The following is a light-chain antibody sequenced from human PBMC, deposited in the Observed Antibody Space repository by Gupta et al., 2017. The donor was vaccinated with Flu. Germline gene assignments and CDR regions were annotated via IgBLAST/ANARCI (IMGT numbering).Light chain of an antibody. CDR1: QSVGTN. V-gene: IGKV3-15*01. CDR3: QQYEKWPPIT. CDR2: GAS. J-gene: IGKJ5*01. Sequence: EIVMTQSPATLSVSPGERVTLTCRASQSVGTNVAWYKQKLGQAPRLLIYGASTRATGVAARFSGSGYGTEFTLTISSRQSEDFALYHCQQYEKWPPITFGQGTLMDIK.